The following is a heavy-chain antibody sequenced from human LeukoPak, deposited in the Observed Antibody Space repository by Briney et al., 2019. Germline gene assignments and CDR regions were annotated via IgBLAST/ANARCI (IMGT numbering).Heavy chain of an antibody. CDR3: ARALYSSSWYTYGYFQH. CDR2: ISAYNGNT. CDR1: GYTFTSYG. Sequence: ASVTVSCKASGYTFTSYGISWVRQAPGQGLEWMGWISAYNGNTNYAQKLQGRVTMTTDTSTSTAYMELRSLRSDDTAVYYCARALYSSSWYTYGYFQHWGQGTLVTVSS. J-gene: IGHJ1*01. V-gene: IGHV1-18*01. D-gene: IGHD6-13*01.